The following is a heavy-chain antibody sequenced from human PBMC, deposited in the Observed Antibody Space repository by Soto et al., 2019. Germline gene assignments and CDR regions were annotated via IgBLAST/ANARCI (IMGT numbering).Heavy chain of an antibody. V-gene: IGHV3-7*01. CDR2: IKEDGSEK. CDR3: ARDCIGGSCQY. Sequence: EVQLMESGGGLVQPGGSLRLSCAASGFTLSYYWMSWVRQAPGKGLEWVANIKEDGSEKYYVDSVKGRFTISRDNAQNSVFLQMNSPRVEDTAIYYCARDCIGGSCQYWGQGTLVTVSS. CDR1: GFTLSYYW. J-gene: IGHJ4*02. D-gene: IGHD2-15*01.